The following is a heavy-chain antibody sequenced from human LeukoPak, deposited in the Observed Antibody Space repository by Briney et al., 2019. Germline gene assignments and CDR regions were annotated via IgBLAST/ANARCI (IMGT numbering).Heavy chain of an antibody. Sequence: TGGSLRLSCAASGFTFSSYAMSWVRQAPGKGLEWVSAISGSGGSTYYADSAKGRFTISRDNSKNTLYLQMNSLRAEDTAVYYCAKIPLYSVDIVATLLDYWGQGTLVTVSS. D-gene: IGHD5-12*01. CDR1: GFTFSSYA. CDR2: ISGSGGST. CDR3: AKIPLYSVDIVATLLDY. J-gene: IGHJ4*02. V-gene: IGHV3-23*01.